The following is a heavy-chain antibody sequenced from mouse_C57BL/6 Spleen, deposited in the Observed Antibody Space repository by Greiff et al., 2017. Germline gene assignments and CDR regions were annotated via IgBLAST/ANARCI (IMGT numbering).Heavy chain of an antibody. V-gene: IGHV14-1*01. Sequence: DVKLQESGAELVRPGASVKLSCTASGFNIKDYYMHWVKQRPEQGLEWIGRIDPEDGDTEYAPKFQGKATMTADTASNTAYLQLSSLTSEDTAVYYCTTGGDSSGYVDYWGQGTTLTVSS. CDR3: TTGGDSSGYVDY. D-gene: IGHD3-2*02. J-gene: IGHJ2*01. CDR2: IDPEDGDT. CDR1: GFNIKDYY.